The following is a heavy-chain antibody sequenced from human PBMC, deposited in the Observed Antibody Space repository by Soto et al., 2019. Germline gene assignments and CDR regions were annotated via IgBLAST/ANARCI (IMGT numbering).Heavy chain of an antibody. CDR1: GGTFSSYA. CDR3: ARTYDSSGYYQYYYYGMDV. J-gene: IGHJ6*02. Sequence: QVQLVQSGAEVKKPGSSVKVSCKDSGGTFSSYAISWVRQAPGQGLEWMGGIIPIFGTANYAQKFQGRVTITAAESTSTAYMELSSLKSEDTAVYYCARTYDSSGYYQYYYYGMDVWGQGTTVTVSS. V-gene: IGHV1-69*01. CDR2: IIPIFGTA. D-gene: IGHD3-22*01.